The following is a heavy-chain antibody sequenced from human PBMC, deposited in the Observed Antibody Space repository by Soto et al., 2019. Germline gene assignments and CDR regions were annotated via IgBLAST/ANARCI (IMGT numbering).Heavy chain of an antibody. V-gene: IGHV4-61*01. CDR1: GGSVSSGSYY. Sequence: SETMSLTCTVSGGSVSSGSYYWSWLKKPPGTGLEWIGYIYYSGRTNNNPPLKSRVTISVDTSKNQFSLKLSSVTAADTAVYYCARVSIVDTITGAKYCFDYWGQGTLVTVSS. CDR2: IYYSGRT. CDR3: ARVSIVDTITGAKYCFDY. D-gene: IGHD1-7*01. J-gene: IGHJ4*02.